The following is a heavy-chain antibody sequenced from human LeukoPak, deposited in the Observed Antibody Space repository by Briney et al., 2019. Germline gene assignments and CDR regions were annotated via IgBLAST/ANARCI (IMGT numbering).Heavy chain of an antibody. V-gene: IGHV4-59*01. D-gene: IGHD4-17*01. CDR3: ARWDDYGDYIDAFDI. Sequence: SETLSLTCTVSGGSISSYYWSWIRQPPGKGLEWIGYIYYSGSTNYNPSLKSRVTISVGTPKNQFSLKLSSVTAADTAVYYCARWDDYGDYIDAFDIWGQGTMVTVSS. J-gene: IGHJ3*02. CDR2: IYYSGST. CDR1: GGSISSYY.